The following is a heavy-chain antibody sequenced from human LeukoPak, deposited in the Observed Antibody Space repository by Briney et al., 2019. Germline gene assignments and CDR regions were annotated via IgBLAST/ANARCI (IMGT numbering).Heavy chain of an antibody. V-gene: IGHV3-21*01. D-gene: IGHD2-2*01. Sequence: PGGSLRLSCAASGFTFSSYSMNWVRQAPGKGLEWVSSISSSSSYIYYADSVKGRFTISRDNAKNSLYLQMNSLRAEDTAAYYCARGYCSSTSCRILGYYYGMDVWGQGTTVTVSS. CDR1: GFTFSSYS. CDR2: ISSSSSYI. J-gene: IGHJ6*02. CDR3: ARGYCSSTSCRILGYYYGMDV.